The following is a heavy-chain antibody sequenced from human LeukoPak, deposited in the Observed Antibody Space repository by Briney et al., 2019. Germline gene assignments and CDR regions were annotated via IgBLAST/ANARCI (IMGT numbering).Heavy chain of an antibody. Sequence: SETLSLTCTVSGYSISSGYYWGWIRQPPGQGLEWIGSIYHSGSTYYNPSLKSRVTISVDTSKNQFSLKLSSVTAADTAVYYCARGVVGRNLWYFDLWGRGTLVTVSS. D-gene: IGHD1-26*01. CDR1: GYSISSGYY. V-gene: IGHV4-38-2*02. CDR3: ARGVVGRNLWYFDL. CDR2: IYHSGST. J-gene: IGHJ2*01.